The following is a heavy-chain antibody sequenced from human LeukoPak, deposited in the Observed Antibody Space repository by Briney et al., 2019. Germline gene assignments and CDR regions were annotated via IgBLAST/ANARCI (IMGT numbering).Heavy chain of an antibody. CDR3: ARAGRDGYSPASDSFDI. J-gene: IGHJ3*02. Sequence: SETLSLTCAVYGGSFSSNYWSWIRQPPGKGLEWIGEVSYSGSTNYNPSLKSRVTISIDTSRSQFSLKLISVTAADTAVYYCARAGRDGYSPASDSFDIWGQGKTVTVSS. CDR2: VSYSGST. V-gene: IGHV4-34*01. D-gene: IGHD5-24*01. CDR1: GGSFSSNY.